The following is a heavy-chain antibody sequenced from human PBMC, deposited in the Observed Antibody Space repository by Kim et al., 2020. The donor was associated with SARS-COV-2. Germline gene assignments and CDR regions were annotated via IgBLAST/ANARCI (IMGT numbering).Heavy chain of an antibody. J-gene: IGHJ4*02. CDR2: IRSKAYGGTT. D-gene: IGHD3-10*02. V-gene: IGHV3-49*03. CDR1: GFTFGDYA. CDR3: TRARLSSAEYYFDY. Sequence: GGSLRLSCTASGFTFGDYAMSWFRQAPGKGLEWVGFIRSKAYGGTTEYAASVKGRFTISRDDSKSIAYLQMNSLKTEDTAVYYCTRARLSSAEYYFDYWGQGTLVTVSS.